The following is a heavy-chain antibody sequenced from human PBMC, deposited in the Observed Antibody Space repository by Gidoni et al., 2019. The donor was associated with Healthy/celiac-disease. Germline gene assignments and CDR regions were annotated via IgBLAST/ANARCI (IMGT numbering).Heavy chain of an antibody. CDR2: ISGSGGST. J-gene: IGHJ6*02. D-gene: IGHD2-15*01. CDR1: GFSFSTYA. CDR3: ARRELLRSYYYAMDV. V-gene: IGHV3-23*01. Sequence: EVQLLESGGGLVQPGGSLRLCCAAAGFSFSTYAMSWVRQAPGKGLEWVSAISGSGGSTYYADSVKGRFTISRDNSKNSLYLQINSLRAEDTAVYYCARRELLRSYYYAMDVWGQGTTVTVSS.